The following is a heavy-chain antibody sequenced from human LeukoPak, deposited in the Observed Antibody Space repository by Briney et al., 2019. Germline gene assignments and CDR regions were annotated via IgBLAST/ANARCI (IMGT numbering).Heavy chain of an antibody. CDR1: GFTFSNYD. CDR2: ISSSGSTV. J-gene: IGHJ4*02. Sequence: GGSLRLSCAASGFTFSNYDMNWVRQAPGKGLEWVSYISSSGSTVYYADSVKGRFTISRDNAKNTLSLQMNSLRAEDTAVYYCAKRSDSGRYSAIDSWGQGTLVTVSS. D-gene: IGHD1-26*01. CDR3: AKRSDSGRYSAIDS. V-gene: IGHV3-48*03.